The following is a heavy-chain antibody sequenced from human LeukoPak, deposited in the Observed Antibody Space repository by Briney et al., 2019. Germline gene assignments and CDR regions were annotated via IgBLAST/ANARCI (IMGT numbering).Heavy chain of an antibody. CDR2: IRYDGSNK. V-gene: IGHV3-30*02. D-gene: IGHD3-10*02. Sequence: GGSLRLSCAASGFTFSNYWMHWVRQAPGKGLEWVAFIRYDGSNKYYADSVKGRFTISRGNSKNTLYLQMNSLRAEDTAVYYCAKFFTGEYVRAFDIWGQGTMVTVSS. CDR3: AKFFTGEYVRAFDI. J-gene: IGHJ3*02. CDR1: GFTFSNYW.